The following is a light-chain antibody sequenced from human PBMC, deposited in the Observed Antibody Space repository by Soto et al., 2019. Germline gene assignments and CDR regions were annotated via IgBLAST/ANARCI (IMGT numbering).Light chain of an antibody. CDR1: QGIRTY. CDR2: SAS. CDR3: QKYDSAPRT. V-gene: IGKV1-27*01. J-gene: IGKJ1*01. Sequence: IQMTQSPSSLSASVGDRVTITCRASQGIRTYLAWYQQKPGKVPKLLIFSASTLQSGVPPRFSGSGSGTDFTLTISSLQPEDVASYYCQKYDSAPRTFGQGTKVEIK.